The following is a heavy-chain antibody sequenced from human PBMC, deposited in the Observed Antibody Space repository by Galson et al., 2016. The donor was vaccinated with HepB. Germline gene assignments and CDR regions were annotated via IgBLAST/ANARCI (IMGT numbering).Heavy chain of an antibody. CDR2: IHWNDDK. V-gene: IGHV2-5*01. CDR3: AHRRSGYCNTVNCLYFDY. J-gene: IGHJ4*01. D-gene: IGHD2-15*01. Sequence: PALVKPTQTLTLTCTFSGFSLSTTGEAVGWTRQPPGKALEWLALIHWNDDKRYSPSLKSRLTITKDTSNNQVVLTVTNMDPVDTATYFCAHRRSGYCNTVNCLYFDYWGQGTLATVSS. CDR1: GFSLSTTGEA.